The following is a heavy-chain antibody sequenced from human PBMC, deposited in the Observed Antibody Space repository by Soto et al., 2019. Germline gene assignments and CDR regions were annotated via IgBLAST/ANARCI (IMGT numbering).Heavy chain of an antibody. CDR3: ARGAVAGTGRFDY. V-gene: IGHV3-30-3*01. Sequence: QVQLVESGGGVVQPGRSLRLSCAASGFTFSSYAMHWVRQAPGKGLEWVAVISYDGSNKYYADSVKGRFTISRDNSKNPLYLQMNSLRAEDTAVYYCARGAVAGTGRFDYWGQGTLVTVSS. J-gene: IGHJ4*02. CDR2: ISYDGSNK. CDR1: GFTFSSYA. D-gene: IGHD6-19*01.